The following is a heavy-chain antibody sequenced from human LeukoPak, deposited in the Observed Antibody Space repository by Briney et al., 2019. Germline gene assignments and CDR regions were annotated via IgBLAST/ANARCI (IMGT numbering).Heavy chain of an antibody. Sequence: PGRSLTLSCAASGFTFSNYGMHWVRQAPGKGLEWVAVVSFDGIIKHYAEAVQGRFTISRDNSKNTLYLQMNSLRAEDTAVYYCAKDQGTYCSTTSCYAPDAFDIWGQGTMVTVSS. V-gene: IGHV3-30*18. CDR1: GFTFSNYG. J-gene: IGHJ3*02. CDR3: AKDQGTYCSTTSCYAPDAFDI. D-gene: IGHD2-2*01. CDR2: VSFDGIIK.